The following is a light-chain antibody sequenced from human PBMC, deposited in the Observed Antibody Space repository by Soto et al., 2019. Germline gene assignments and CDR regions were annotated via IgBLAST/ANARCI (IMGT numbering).Light chain of an antibody. J-gene: IGLJ2*01. CDR2: DTS. CDR3: FLSYSAARKI. V-gene: IGLV7-46*01. Sequence: HAVVTQEPSLTVSPGGTVTLTCGSGTGAVTSSHYPYWFQQKPGQAPRTLIYDTSNKHSWTPARFSGSLLGGKAALTLSGALPEDEADYYCFLSYSAARKIFGGGTKLTVL. CDR1: TGAVTSSHY.